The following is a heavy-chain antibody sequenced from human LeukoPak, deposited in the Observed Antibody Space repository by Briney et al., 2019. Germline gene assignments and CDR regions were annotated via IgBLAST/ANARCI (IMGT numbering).Heavy chain of an antibody. Sequence: GGPLRLSCAASGFTFSIYAMSWVRQAPGKGLEWVSAISGSGGTAYYADSVKGRFTISRDNSKNTLYLQMNSLRAEDTAAYYCAKKGYYDGSGYYMYYFDHWGQGTLVTVSS. CDR2: ISGSGGTA. D-gene: IGHD3-22*01. CDR1: GFTFSIYA. V-gene: IGHV3-23*01. J-gene: IGHJ4*02. CDR3: AKKGYYDGSGYYMYYFDH.